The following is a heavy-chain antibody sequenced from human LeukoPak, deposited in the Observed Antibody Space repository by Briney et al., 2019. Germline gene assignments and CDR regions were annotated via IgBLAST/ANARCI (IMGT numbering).Heavy chain of an antibody. J-gene: IGHJ4*02. CDR1: GFTLDDYA. CDR3: AKVRPTRFVESSGWLELGY. CDR2: ISGDGSRT. V-gene: IGHV3-43*02. Sequence: PGGSLRLSCAASGFTLDDYAMHWVRQAPGKGLEWASLISGDGSRTYYADSVKGRFTISRDNSKNSLYLQMNSLRTEDTAFYYCAKVRPTRFVESSGWLELGYWGQGTLVTVSS. D-gene: IGHD6-19*01.